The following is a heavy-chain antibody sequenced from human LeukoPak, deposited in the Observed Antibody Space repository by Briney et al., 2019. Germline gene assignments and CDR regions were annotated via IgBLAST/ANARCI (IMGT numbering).Heavy chain of an antibody. CDR1: GYTFTSYG. CDR3: AREESRIYPAADYYYYYMDV. J-gene: IGHJ6*03. Sequence: GASVKVSCKASGYTFTSYGISWVRQAPGQGLEWMGWISAYNGNTNYAQKLQGRVTMTTDTSTSTAYMELRSLRSDDTAVYYCAREESRIYPAADYYYYYMDVWGKGTTVTVSS. CDR2: ISAYNGNT. V-gene: IGHV1-18*01. D-gene: IGHD6-25*01.